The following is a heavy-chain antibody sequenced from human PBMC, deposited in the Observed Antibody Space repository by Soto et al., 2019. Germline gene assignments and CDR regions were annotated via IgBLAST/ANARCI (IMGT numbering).Heavy chain of an antibody. D-gene: IGHD3-3*01. CDR2: IIPIFGTA. J-gene: IGHJ6*02. Sequence: SVKVSCMASGGTFSSYAISWVRQAPGQGLEWMGGIIPIFGTANYAQKFQGRVTITADESTSTAYMELSSLRSEDTAVYYCASHWSGYSELYPYYYYYYGMDVRGQGTTVTVSS. CDR3: ASHWSGYSELYPYYYYYYGMDV. CDR1: GGTFSSYA. V-gene: IGHV1-69*13.